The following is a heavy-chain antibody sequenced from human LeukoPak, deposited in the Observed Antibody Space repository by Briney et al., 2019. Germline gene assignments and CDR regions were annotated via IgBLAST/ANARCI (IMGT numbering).Heavy chain of an antibody. Sequence: GGSLRLSWAASGFTFSSYAMSWVRQAPGKRLEWVSAISGSGGSTYYADSVKGRFTISRDNSKNTLYLQMNSLRAEDTAVYYCAKERGYYDSSGYYLSGGQGTLVTVSS. CDR1: GFTFSSYA. V-gene: IGHV3-23*01. CDR2: ISGSGGST. D-gene: IGHD3-22*01. CDR3: AKERGYYDSSGYYLS. J-gene: IGHJ4*02.